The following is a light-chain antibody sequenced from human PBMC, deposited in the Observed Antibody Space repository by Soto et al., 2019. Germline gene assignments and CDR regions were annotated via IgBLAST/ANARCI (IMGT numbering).Light chain of an antibody. CDR3: QQYNSHPRT. CDR2: DAS. J-gene: IGKJ2*01. CDR1: QSISSW. V-gene: IGKV1-5*01. Sequence: DIQMTQSPSTLSASVGDRVTITCRASQSISSWLAWYQQKPGKAPKLLIYDASSLESGVPSRFSGSGSGTEFTLTISSLQPDDFATYYCQQYNSHPRTFGQGTKLEIK.